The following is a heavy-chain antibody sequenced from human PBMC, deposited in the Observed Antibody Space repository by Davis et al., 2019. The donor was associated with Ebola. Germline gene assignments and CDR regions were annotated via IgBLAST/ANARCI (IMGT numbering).Heavy chain of an antibody. CDR1: GYTFTDYY. J-gene: IGHJ6*02. V-gene: IGHV1-18*04. CDR2: ISAYNGNT. Sequence: SVPVSCMASGYTFTDYYIHWVRQAPAQGLEWMGWISAYNGNTNYAQKLQGRVTMTTDTSTSTAYMELRSLRSDDTAVYYCARDGDYDYGMDVWGQGTTVTVSS. D-gene: IGHD3-16*01. CDR3: ARDGDYDYGMDV.